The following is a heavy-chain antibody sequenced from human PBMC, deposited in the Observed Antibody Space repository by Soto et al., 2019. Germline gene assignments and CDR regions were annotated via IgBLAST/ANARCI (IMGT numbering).Heavy chain of an antibody. CDR2: IYYSGST. CDR3: SRLVGGGPRFDLYYYYGMDV. Sequence: SETLSLTCTVSGGSISSSSYYWGWIRQPPGKGLEWIGSIYYSGSTYYNPSLKSRVTISVDTSKNQFSLKLSSVTAADTAVYYCSRLVGGGPRFDLYYYYGMDVWGQGTTVTVSS. J-gene: IGHJ6*02. V-gene: IGHV4-39*01. D-gene: IGHD3-9*01. CDR1: GGSISSSSYY.